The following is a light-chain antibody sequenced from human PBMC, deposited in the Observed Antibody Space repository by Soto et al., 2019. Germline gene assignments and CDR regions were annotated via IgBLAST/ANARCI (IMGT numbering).Light chain of an antibody. J-gene: IGKJ4*01. V-gene: IGKV1-33*01. Sequence: DIQMTQSPSSLSASVGDRVTITCQASQDINNYLNWYQQKPGKAPKLLIYDASNLETGVTSRFTGSVSGTDFTFTISGLQPEDTATYYCQQYENPLLTFGGGTKVQIK. CDR1: QDINNY. CDR2: DAS. CDR3: QQYENPLLT.